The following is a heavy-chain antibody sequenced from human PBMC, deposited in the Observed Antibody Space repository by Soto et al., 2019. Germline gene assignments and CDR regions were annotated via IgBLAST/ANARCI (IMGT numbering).Heavy chain of an antibody. V-gene: IGHV3-30-3*01. CDR1: GFNFDIYA. D-gene: IGHD3-9*01. CDR2: ISYHGREI. J-gene: IGHJ4*02. CDR3: ARDPVAVTGSFVDY. Sequence: GGSLRLSCAASGFNFDIYAFHWVRQSPGKGLEWLSVISYHGREIHYADSVKGRFTISRDKSRNTIYLQMNSLTYEDTAVYYCARDPVAVTGSFVDYWGQGTLVTSPQ.